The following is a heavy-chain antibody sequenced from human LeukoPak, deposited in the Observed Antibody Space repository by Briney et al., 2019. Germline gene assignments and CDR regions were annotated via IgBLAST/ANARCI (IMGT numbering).Heavy chain of an antibody. CDR1: GFTFSDSG. D-gene: IGHD2-15*01. V-gene: IGHV3-73*01. CDR3: ARRYCSGGSCYSDY. CDR2: IRSRANSYAT. J-gene: IGHJ4*02. Sequence: GGSLRLSCAASGFTFSDSGMHWVRQASGKALEWVGRIRSRANSYATAYAASVRGRFTISRDDSKNTAYLQMNSLRTEDTAVYYCARRYCSGGSCYSDYWGQGTLVTVSS.